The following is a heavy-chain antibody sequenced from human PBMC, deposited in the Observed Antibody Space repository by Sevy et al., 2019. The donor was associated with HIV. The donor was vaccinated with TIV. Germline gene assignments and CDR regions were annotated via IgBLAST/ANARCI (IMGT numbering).Heavy chain of an antibody. D-gene: IGHD3-3*01. V-gene: IGHV1-2*02. CDR3: ARDRGIFGGRGGLDV. J-gene: IGHJ6*02. CDR2: INPNSDDT. CDR1: ESTFTAYY. Sequence: ASVKVSCKASESTFTAYYIHWLRQAPGQGLEWMGWINPNSDDTNYAQKFQGRVSMAADTSISTAYMDLSRLRFDDTAVYYCARDRGIFGGRGGLDVWGQGTTVTVSS.